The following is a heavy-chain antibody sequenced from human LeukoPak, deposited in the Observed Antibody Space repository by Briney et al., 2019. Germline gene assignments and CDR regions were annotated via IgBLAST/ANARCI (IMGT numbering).Heavy chain of an antibody. CDR2: IYYSGST. CDR1: GGSISSYY. CDR3: ARAASGWDFDY. Sequence: PSETLSLTCTVSGGSISSYYWSWIRQPPGKGLEWIGYIYYSGSTNYNPSLKSRVTILVDTSKNQFSLKLSSVTAADTAVYYCARAASGWDFDYWGQGTLVTVSS. D-gene: IGHD6-19*01. J-gene: IGHJ4*02. V-gene: IGHV4-59*01.